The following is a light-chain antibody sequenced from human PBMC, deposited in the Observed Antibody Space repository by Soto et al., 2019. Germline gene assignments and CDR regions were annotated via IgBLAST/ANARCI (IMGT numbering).Light chain of an antibody. V-gene: IGKV1-5*01. Sequence: DIQMTQSPSTLSASVGDRVIITCRASQSISSWLAWYQQKPGKVPNLLIYDASNLESGVPSRFSGSGSGTEFTLTISSLQPDDFATYYCQQYQSSWTFGHGTKVEIQ. CDR3: QQYQSSWT. J-gene: IGKJ1*01. CDR2: DAS. CDR1: QSISSW.